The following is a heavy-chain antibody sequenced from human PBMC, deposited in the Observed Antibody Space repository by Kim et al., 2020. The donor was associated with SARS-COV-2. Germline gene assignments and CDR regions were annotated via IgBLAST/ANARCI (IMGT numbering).Heavy chain of an antibody. CDR3: ARGRPGHGWHLLLEC. CDR2: AHSLGGS. CDR1: GDSMTNDH. Sequence: SETLSLTCTVSGDSMTNDHWSWIRQPPGKGLEWIGFAHSLGGSYYNPAFTSRVTMSRDTSTNQVFLRLTSVTAADTAVYDRARGRPGHGWHLLLECWGQG. V-gene: IGHV4-59*12. J-gene: IGHJ4*02. D-gene: IGHD6-19*01.